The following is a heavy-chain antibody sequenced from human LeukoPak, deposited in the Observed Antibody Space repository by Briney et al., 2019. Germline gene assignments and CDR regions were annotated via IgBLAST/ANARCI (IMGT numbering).Heavy chain of an antibody. D-gene: IGHD2-15*01. V-gene: IGHV4-34*01. CDR3: ARGIVLLVAACFDP. J-gene: IGHJ5*02. Sequence: SETLSLTCGVYGGSFSGYYWSWIRQPPGKGLEWIGEVNHSGSANYNPSLKCRVTISVDTSKTQFSLKLSSVTAADTAVYYCARGIVLLVAACFDPWGQGTLVTVSS. CDR2: VNHSGSA. CDR1: GGSFSGYY.